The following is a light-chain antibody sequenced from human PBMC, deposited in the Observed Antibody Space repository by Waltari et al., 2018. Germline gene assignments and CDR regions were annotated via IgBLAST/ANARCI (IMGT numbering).Light chain of an antibody. J-gene: IGKJ1*01. Sequence: EIVLTQSPATLSSSPGESATLSCRASQSVGRSLAWYQQKPGQAPRLVLYAASNRATGIPDRFSGSNSGTDFSLTISSLEAEDFAVYYCQQRSIWPWTFGLGTKVEVK. V-gene: IGKV3-11*01. CDR3: QQRSIWPWT. CDR1: QSVGRS. CDR2: AAS.